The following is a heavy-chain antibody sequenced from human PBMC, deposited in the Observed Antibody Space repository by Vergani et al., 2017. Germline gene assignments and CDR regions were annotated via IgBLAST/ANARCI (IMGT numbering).Heavy chain of an antibody. V-gene: IGHV4-34*01. CDR3: ARGAGRSSSPGA. CDR2: INHSGST. CDR1: GGSFSGYY. D-gene: IGHD6-6*01. Sequence: QVQLQQWGAGLLKPSETLSLTCAVYGGSFSGYYWSWIRQPPGKGLEWIGEINHSGSTNYNPSLKSRVTISVDTSKIQFSLKLSSVTAADTAVYYCARGAGRSSSPGAWGQGTLVTVSS. J-gene: IGHJ5*02.